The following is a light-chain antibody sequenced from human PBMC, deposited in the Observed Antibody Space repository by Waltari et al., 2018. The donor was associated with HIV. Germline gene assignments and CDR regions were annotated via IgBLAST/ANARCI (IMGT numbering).Light chain of an antibody. CDR3: CQYEDWPPFT. V-gene: IGKV3D-15*01. CDR1: QDVGTN. CDR2: GAS. J-gene: IGKJ4*01. Sequence: TQTPATLSVSPGEGATLSCRASQDVGTNFVWYKQRPGQSPRLLLYGASTRASGIPPRFNGSGSGTDFTLTLNNVQSQDFATYYCCQYEDWPPFTFGGGTKVEL.